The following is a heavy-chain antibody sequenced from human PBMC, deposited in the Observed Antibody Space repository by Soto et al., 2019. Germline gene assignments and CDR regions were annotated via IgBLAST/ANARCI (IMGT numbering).Heavy chain of an antibody. V-gene: IGHV3-48*03. D-gene: IGHD3-10*01. J-gene: IGHJ4*02. CDR2: ISSSASTI. CDR1: GFTFRTYE. CDR3: ASRSGRYYNAIDY. Sequence: GGSLRLSCAASGFTFRTYEMVWVHQAPGKGLEWVSYISSSASTIYYADSVKGRFTISRDNAKNSLYLQMNSLRAEDTAIYYCASRSGRYYNAIDYWGLGTLVTVSS.